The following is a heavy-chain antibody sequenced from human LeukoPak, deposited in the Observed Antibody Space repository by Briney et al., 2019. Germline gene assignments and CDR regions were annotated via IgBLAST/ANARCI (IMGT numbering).Heavy chain of an antibody. J-gene: IGHJ3*02. Sequence: PSQTLSLTCTVSGGSISSGSYYWSWIRQPAGKGLEWIGRIYTSGSTNYNPSLKSRVTISVDTSKNQFSLKLSSVTAADTAVYYCATKAVAGSGAFDIWGQGTMVTVSS. D-gene: IGHD6-19*01. CDR1: GGSISSGSYY. V-gene: IGHV4-61*02. CDR3: ATKAVAGSGAFDI. CDR2: IYTSGST.